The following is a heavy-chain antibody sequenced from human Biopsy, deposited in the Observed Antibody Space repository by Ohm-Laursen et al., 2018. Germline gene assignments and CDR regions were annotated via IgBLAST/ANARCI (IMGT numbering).Heavy chain of an antibody. V-gene: IGHV4-4*09. CDR1: GVSITAYY. CDR2: IHHSGST. Sequence: SETLSLTCTVSGVSITAYYWSWIRQPPGKGLECIGNIHHSGSTNYNPSLKSRLTISVDTSKNQFSLKLSSVTAADTAVYYCARMDCSGGSCHYYSYGMDVWGQGTPVTVSS. CDR3: ARMDCSGGSCHYYSYGMDV. D-gene: IGHD2-15*01. J-gene: IGHJ6*02.